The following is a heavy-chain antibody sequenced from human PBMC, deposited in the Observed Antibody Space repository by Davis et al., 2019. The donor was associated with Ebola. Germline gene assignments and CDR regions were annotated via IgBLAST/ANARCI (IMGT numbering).Heavy chain of an antibody. CDR2: ISAYNGNT. Sequence: ASVKVSCKTSGYTFSSYGISWVRQAPGQGLEWMGWISAYNGNTNYAQILQGRVTMTTDTSTGTAYMELRSLRSDDTAVYFCARTSIVGTTTTASDIWGQGTKVTVSS. CDR3: ARTSIVGTTTTASDI. D-gene: IGHD1-26*01. V-gene: IGHV1-18*01. J-gene: IGHJ3*02. CDR1: GYTFSSYG.